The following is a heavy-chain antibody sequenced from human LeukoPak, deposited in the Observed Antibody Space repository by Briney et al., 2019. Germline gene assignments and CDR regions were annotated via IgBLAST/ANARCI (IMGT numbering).Heavy chain of an antibody. CDR3: AREGAVGLPVD. Sequence: SETLSLTCAVYGGSFSGYYWSWMRQPTGKGLEWIGEINHSGSTNYNPSLKSRVTISVDTSKNQLSLKLSSVTAADTAVYYCAREGAVGLPVDWGQGTLVTVSS. CDR1: GGSFSGYY. V-gene: IGHV4-34*01. J-gene: IGHJ4*02. CDR2: INHSGST. D-gene: IGHD6-19*01.